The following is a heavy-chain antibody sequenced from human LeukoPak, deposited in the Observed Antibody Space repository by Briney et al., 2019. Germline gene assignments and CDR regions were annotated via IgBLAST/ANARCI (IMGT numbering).Heavy chain of an antibody. CDR1: GFTFDDYA. CDR3: AKDNDYGDH. V-gene: IGHV3-9*01. Sequence: SGGSLRLSCAASGFTFDDYAMHWVRQPPGKGLEWISGISWNSGTIGYADSVKGRFTISRDNAKNSLYLQMNSLRAEDTALYYCAKDNDYGDHWGQGTLVTVSS. J-gene: IGHJ4*02. CDR2: ISWNSGTI.